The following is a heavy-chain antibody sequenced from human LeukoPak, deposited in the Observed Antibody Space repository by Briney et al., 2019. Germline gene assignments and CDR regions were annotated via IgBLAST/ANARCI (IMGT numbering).Heavy chain of an antibody. CDR1: GYSISSGYY. V-gene: IGHV4-38-2*02. D-gene: IGHD3-22*01. Sequence: SETLSLTCTVPGYSISSGYYWGWIRQPPGKGLEWIGNIYHSGTTYYNPSLKSRVTISVDTSKNQFSLKLSSVTAADTAVYYCARGVTMIGRLRFDPWGQGTLVTVSS. J-gene: IGHJ5*02. CDR2: IYHSGTT. CDR3: ARGVTMIGRLRFDP.